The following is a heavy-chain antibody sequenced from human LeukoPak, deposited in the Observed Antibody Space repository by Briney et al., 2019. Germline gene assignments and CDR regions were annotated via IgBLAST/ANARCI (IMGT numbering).Heavy chain of an antibody. CDR2: ISYDGSNK. Sequence: GGPLRLSCAASGFTFSSYGMHWVRQAPGKGLEWVAVISYDGSNKYYADSVKGRFTISRDNSKNTLYLQMNSLRAEDTAVYYCAKVVSGYWGQGTLVTVSS. J-gene: IGHJ4*02. CDR3: AKVVSGY. V-gene: IGHV3-30*18. CDR1: GFTFSSYG. D-gene: IGHD2-21*01.